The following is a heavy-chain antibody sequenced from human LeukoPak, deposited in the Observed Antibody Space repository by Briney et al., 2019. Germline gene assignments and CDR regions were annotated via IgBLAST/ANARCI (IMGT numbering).Heavy chain of an antibody. J-gene: IGHJ4*02. D-gene: IGHD4-23*01. Sequence: GGSLRLSCAASGFTFSSYWMNWVRQAPGKGLVWVSRIASDGSSTTYADSVKGRFSISRDNAKNTPYLQMNSLRVEDTAVYYCARGRPHGNDYWGQGTLVTVSS. CDR2: IASDGSST. V-gene: IGHV3-74*01. CDR3: ARGRPHGNDY. CDR1: GFTFSSYW.